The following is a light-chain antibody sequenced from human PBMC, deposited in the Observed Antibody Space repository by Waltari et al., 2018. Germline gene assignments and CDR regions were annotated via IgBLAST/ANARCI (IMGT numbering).Light chain of an antibody. CDR3: QQYGSSPRT. CDR2: GAS. Sequence: EIVLTQSPGTLSLSPGERATLSSRTIQSVTSNYLAWYQQKPGQAPRLLIYGASSQATGIPDRFSGSGSGTDFTLTISRLEPEDFAVYYCQQYGSSPRTFGQGTKVEIK. V-gene: IGKV3-20*01. CDR1: QSVTSNY. J-gene: IGKJ1*01.